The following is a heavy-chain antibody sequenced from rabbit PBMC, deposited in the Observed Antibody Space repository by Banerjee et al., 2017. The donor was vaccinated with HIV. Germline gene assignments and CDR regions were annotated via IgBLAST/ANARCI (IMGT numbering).Heavy chain of an antibody. CDR3: ATYVGGSYYRGLNL. D-gene: IGHD8-1*01. Sequence: QEQLEESGGDLVKPGGSLTLTCTASGFSFSSSYYMCWVRQAPGKGLEWVACIVGGSSGSTYYASWAKGRFTIPKTSSTTVTLQMTSLTAADTATYFCATYVGGSYYRGLNLWGQGTLVTVS. V-gene: IGHV1S45*01. CDR1: GFSFSSSYY. CDR2: IVGGSSGST. J-gene: IGHJ4*01.